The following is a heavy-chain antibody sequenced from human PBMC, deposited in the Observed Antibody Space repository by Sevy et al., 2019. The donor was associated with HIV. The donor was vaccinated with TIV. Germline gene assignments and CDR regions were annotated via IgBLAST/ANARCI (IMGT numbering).Heavy chain of an antibody. Sequence: GESLKISCVASGFTFSNYWMTWVRQAPGKGLEWVAHIKQDGSEKHYVDSVKGRFTISRDNSKNSVYLQMNSLRAEDTAVYFCAREGYYDYIWGSYRYFNDYWGQGTLVTVSS. D-gene: IGHD3-16*02. CDR3: AREGYYDYIWGSYRYFNDY. J-gene: IGHJ4*02. CDR1: GFTFSNYW. CDR2: IKQDGSEK. V-gene: IGHV3-7*03.